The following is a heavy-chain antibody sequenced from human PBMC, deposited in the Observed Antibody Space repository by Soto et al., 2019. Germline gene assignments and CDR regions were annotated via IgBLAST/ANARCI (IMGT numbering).Heavy chain of an antibody. D-gene: IGHD6-13*01. J-gene: IGHJ4*02. V-gene: IGHV3-23*01. CDR1: GFTFSRHG. CDR3: AKVDVSTAGSFDY. Sequence: GGSLRLSCVASGFTFSRHGLSWVRQAPGKGLEWVSTINPSGDSTFYADSVKGRFTISRDNSKNTVYLQMNSLSVGDTAVYLCAKVDVSTAGSFDYWGQGALVTVSP. CDR2: INPSGDST.